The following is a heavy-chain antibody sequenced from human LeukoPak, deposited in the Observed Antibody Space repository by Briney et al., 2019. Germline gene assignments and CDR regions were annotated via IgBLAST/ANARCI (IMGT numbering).Heavy chain of an antibody. D-gene: IGHD5-12*01. CDR1: GYSFASYW. V-gene: IGHV5-51*01. CDR3: AGGYTYRFDY. CDR2: IFPGDSVT. Sequence: GESLKISCKGSGYSFASYWIGWVRQMPGKGLEWMGIIFPGDSVTRYSPSFQGQVTISADKSISTAYLQWSSLKASDTARYYCAGGYTYRFDYWGQGTLVTVSS. J-gene: IGHJ4*02.